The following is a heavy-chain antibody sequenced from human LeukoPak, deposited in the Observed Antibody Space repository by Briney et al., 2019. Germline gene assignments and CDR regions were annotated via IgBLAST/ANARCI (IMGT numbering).Heavy chain of an antibody. J-gene: IGHJ3*02. CDR2: IYFSGST. Sequence: PSETLSLTCTVSGGSISSYYWSWIRQPPGEGLEWIGYIYFSGSTNYNPSLKSRVTISVDTSKNHFSLKLSSVTAADTAMYYCARALTGTTCAFEMWGQGTMVTVSS. CDR3: ARALTGTTCAFEM. D-gene: IGHD1-7*01. CDR1: GGSISSYY. V-gene: IGHV4-59*01.